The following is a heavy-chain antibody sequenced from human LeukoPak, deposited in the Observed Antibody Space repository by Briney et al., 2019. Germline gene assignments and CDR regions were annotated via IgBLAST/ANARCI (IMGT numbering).Heavy chain of an antibody. J-gene: IGHJ4*02. CDR3: AREGTREWLSLDY. D-gene: IGHD3-3*01. V-gene: IGHV3-66*01. CDR2: IYSGGST. CDR1: GFTVSSNY. Sequence: GGSLRLSCAASGFTVSSNYMSWVRQAPGKGLEWVSVIYSGGSTYYADSVKGGFTISRDNSKNTLYLQMNSLRAEDTAVYYCAREGTREWLSLDYWGQGTLVTVSS.